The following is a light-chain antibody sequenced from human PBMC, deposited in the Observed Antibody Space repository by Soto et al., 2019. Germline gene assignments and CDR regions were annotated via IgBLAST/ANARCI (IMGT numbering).Light chain of an antibody. CDR3: SSYTTSNIVV. Sequence: QSVLTQPDSVSGSPGQSMTIFCTGTSSDVGAHNYASWYQQHPGKAPKLIIYDVSNRPSGVSNRFSGSKSGNTASLTISGLQTEDEADYYCSSYTTSNIVVFGTGTQLTVL. CDR1: SSDVGAHNY. V-gene: IGLV2-14*03. J-gene: IGLJ1*01. CDR2: DVS.